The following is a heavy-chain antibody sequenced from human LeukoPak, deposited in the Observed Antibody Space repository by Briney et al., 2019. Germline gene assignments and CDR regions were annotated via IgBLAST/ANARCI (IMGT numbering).Heavy chain of an antibody. CDR1: GYTFTGYY. D-gene: IGHD6-13*01. CDR3: ARGPSSWYGEFDY. J-gene: IGHJ4*02. CDR2: INPNSGGT. Sequence: GASVKVSCKDSGYTFTGYYMHWVRQAPGQGLEWMGWINPNSGGTNYAQKFQGWVTMTRDTSISTAYMELSRLRSDDTAVYYCARGPSSWYGEFDYWGQGTLVTVSS. V-gene: IGHV1-2*04.